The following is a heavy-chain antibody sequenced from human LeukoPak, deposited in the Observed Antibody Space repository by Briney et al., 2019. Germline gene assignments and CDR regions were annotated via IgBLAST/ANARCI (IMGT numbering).Heavy chain of an antibody. J-gene: IGHJ4*02. V-gene: IGHV4-59*01. CDR2: IYHGGST. Sequence: SETLSLTCTLSGGSISTYYWSWIRQPPGKGLEWIGYIYHGGSTNYNPSLKSRVTISVDASKNQFSLKLSSVTAADTAVYYCARGGGYASPIGYWGQGALVTVSS. CDR1: GGSISTYY. CDR3: ARGGGYASPIGY. D-gene: IGHD5-12*01.